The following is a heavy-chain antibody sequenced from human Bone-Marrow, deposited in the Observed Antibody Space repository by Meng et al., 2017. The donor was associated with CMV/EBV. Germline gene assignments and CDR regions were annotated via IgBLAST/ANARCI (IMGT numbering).Heavy chain of an antibody. J-gene: IGHJ4*02. V-gene: IGHV3-23*03. CDR1: GFTFSSYA. Sequence: GESLKISCAASGFTFSSYAMHWVRQAPGKGLEWVSVIYSGGSSTYYADSVKGRFTISRDNSKNTLYLQMNSLRAEDTAVYYCAKDLADWNYGGFDYWGQGTLVTVSS. D-gene: IGHD1-7*01. CDR3: AKDLADWNYGGFDY. CDR2: IYSGGSST.